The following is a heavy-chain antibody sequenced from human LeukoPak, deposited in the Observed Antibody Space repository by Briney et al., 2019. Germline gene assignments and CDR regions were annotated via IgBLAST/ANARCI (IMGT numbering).Heavy chain of an antibody. Sequence: ASVKVSCKASGYTFTSYDINWVRQATGQGLEWMGWMNPNSGNTGCAQKFQGRVTMTRNTSISTAYMELSSLRSEDTAVYYCARNGYDYDLDAFDIWGQGTMVTVSS. CDR1: GYTFTSYD. D-gene: IGHD5-12*01. V-gene: IGHV1-8*01. CDR3: ARNGYDYDLDAFDI. J-gene: IGHJ3*02. CDR2: MNPNSGNT.